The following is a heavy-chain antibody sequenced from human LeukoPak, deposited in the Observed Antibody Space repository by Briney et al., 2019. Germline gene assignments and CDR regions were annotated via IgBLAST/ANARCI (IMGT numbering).Heavy chain of an antibody. Sequence: GGSLRLSCAASGFTFSSYWMSWVRQAPGKGLEWVSVIYSGGSTYYADSVKGRFTISRDNSKNTLYLQMNSLRAEDTAMYYCAKDPSMAYWGQGTLVTVSS. CDR2: IYSGGST. CDR1: GFTFSSYW. V-gene: IGHV3-53*01. D-gene: IGHD5-24*01. J-gene: IGHJ1*01. CDR3: AKDPSMAY.